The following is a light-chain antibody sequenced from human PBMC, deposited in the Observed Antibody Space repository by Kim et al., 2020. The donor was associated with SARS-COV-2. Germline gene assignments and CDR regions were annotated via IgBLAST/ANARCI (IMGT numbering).Light chain of an antibody. CDR3: NSRDSSGNHLV. V-gene: IGLV3-19*01. J-gene: IGLJ3*02. Sequence: ALGQKVRITCQGDSLRSYYASWYQQKPGQAPVLVIYGKNNRPSGIPDRFSGSSSGNTASLTIPGAQAEDEADYYCNSRDSSGNHLVFGGGTKLTVL. CDR2: GKN. CDR1: SLRSYY.